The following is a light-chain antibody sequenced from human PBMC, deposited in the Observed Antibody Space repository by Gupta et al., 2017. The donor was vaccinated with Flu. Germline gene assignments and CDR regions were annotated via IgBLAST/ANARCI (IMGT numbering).Light chain of an antibody. CDR1: SSDVGGNNY. CDR2: NVN. CDR3: LSAASSSNIGV. V-gene: IGLV2-14*04. J-gene: IGLJ1*01. Sequence: TICSTGTSSDVGGNNYFYWYHQDAAPAPNLLIFNVNSRLSGVPDSFSASKSGTTAAIITAGLQAEAEADYYCLSAASSSNIGVFGTGTTCTVL.